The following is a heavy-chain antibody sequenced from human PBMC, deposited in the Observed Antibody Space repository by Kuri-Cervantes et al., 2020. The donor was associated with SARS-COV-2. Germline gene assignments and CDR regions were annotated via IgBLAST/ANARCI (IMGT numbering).Heavy chain of an antibody. CDR3: ARVANLWWFGELLSDAFDI. J-gene: IGHJ3*02. CDR2: INPNSGGT. CDR1: GYTFTGYY. D-gene: IGHD3-10*01. Sequence: ASVKVSCKASGYTFTGYYMHWVRQAPGQGLEWMGWINPNSGGTNYAQKFQGRVTMTRDTSISTAYMELSRLRSEDTAVYYCARVANLWWFGELLSDAFDIWGQGTMVTVSS. V-gene: IGHV1-2*02.